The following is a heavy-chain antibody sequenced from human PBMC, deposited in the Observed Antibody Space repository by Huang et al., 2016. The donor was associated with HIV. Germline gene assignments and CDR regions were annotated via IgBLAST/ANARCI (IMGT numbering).Heavy chain of an antibody. V-gene: IGHV3-74*01. D-gene: IGHD3-22*01. CDR1: GFSISCYW. Sequence: EVQLVESGGGLVQPGGSLRLSCAASGFSISCYWMHWVRQAPGKGLVWGSRINSDGSSTIYADSVKGRFTISRDNAKNTLYLQMNSLRAEDTAVYYCARDPRIQSWLNFFDYWGQGTLVSVSS. CDR2: INSDGSST. J-gene: IGHJ4*02. CDR3: ARDPRIQSWLNFFDY.